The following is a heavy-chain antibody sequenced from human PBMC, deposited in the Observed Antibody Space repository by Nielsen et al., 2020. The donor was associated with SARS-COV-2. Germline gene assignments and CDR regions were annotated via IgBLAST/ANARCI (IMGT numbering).Heavy chain of an antibody. D-gene: IGHD3-10*01. CDR2: IYYSGST. V-gene: IGHV4-59*01. J-gene: IGHJ6*02. CDR3: ARGGSGSYYNYYYYYGMDV. CDR1: GGSISSYY. Sequence: SETLSLTCTVSGGSISSYYWSWIRQPPGKGLEWIGYIYYSGSTNYNPSLKSRVTISVDTSKNQFSLKLSSVTAADTAVYYCARGGSGSYYNYYYYYGMDVWGQGTTVTVSS.